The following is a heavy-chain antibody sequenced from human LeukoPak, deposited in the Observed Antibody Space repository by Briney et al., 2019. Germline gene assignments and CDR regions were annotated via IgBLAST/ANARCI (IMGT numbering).Heavy chain of an antibody. CDR2: IKQDGSEK. CDR3: ARDRGSFVRGVSYY. J-gene: IGHJ4*02. D-gene: IGHD3-10*01. Sequence: QSGGSLRLSCAASGFTFSSYWMGWVRQAPGKGLEWVANIKQDGSEKYYVDSVKGRFTISRDNAKNSLYLQMNSLRAEDTAVYYCARDRGSFVRGVSYYWGQGTLVTVSS. CDR1: GFTFSSYW. V-gene: IGHV3-7*01.